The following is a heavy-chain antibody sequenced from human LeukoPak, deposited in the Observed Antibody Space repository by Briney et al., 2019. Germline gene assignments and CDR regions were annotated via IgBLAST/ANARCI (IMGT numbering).Heavy chain of an antibody. CDR2: TYTSGSI. CDR3: ARDEGYKDAFDI. Sequence: SSETLSLTCTVSGGSISSYYWSWIRQPAGKGLEWIGRTYTSGSINYNPSLKSRVTMSVDTSKNQFSLKLSSVTAADTAVYYCARDEGYKDAFDIWGQGTMVTVSS. V-gene: IGHV4-4*07. CDR1: GGSISSYY. D-gene: IGHD1-14*01. J-gene: IGHJ3*02.